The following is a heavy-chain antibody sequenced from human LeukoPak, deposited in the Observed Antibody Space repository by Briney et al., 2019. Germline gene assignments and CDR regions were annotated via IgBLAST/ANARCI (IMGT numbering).Heavy chain of an antibody. Sequence: GGSLRLSCAASGFTVSSNYMSWVRQAPGKGLEWVSVIYSDGSTYYADSVKGRFTISRDNSKNTLYLQMNSLRAEDTAVYYCATDSPGIAAAGRVYWGQGTLVTVSS. CDR1: GFTVSSNY. D-gene: IGHD6-13*01. CDR2: IYSDGST. CDR3: ATDSPGIAAAGRVY. J-gene: IGHJ4*02. V-gene: IGHV3-66*02.